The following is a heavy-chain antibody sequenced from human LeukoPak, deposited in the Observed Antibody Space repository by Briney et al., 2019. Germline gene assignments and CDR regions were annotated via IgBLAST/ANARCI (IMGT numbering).Heavy chain of an antibody. J-gene: IGHJ4*02. V-gene: IGHV3-21*04. CDR2: ISSSSSSI. Sequence: PGGSLRLSCAASGFTFSSSNTDWVRQAPGKGLEWVSSISSSSSSIYYTDSVKGRFTISRDNTKNSLFLQMNSLRAEDTAAYYCAKFPYGDYVHYWGQGTLVTVSS. CDR1: GFTFSSSN. CDR3: AKFPYGDYVHY. D-gene: IGHD4-17*01.